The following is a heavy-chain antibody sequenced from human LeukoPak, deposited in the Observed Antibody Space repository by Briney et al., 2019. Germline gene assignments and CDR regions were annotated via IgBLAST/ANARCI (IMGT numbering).Heavy chain of an antibody. CDR1: GFTFSSYA. CDR2: ISYDGSNK. CDR3: ARDHYGSGSYYTRALFDY. D-gene: IGHD3-10*01. V-gene: IGHV3-30-3*01. J-gene: IGHJ4*02. Sequence: GGSLRLSCAASGFTFSSYAMHWVRQAPGKGLEWVAVISYDGSNKYYADSVKGRFTISRDNSKNTLYLQMNSLRAEDTAVYYCARDHYGSGSYYTRALFDYWGQGTLVTVSS.